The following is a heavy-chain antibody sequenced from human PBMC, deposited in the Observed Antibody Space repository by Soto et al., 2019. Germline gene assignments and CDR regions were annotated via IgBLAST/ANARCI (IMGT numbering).Heavy chain of an antibody. Sequence: EMQLLESGGGLVQPGGSLRLSCVASGFPFSSYAMSWVRQTPGKGLEWVSGISGSGGRTYYADSVKGRLTVSRDNAKNTVYLHVNTLRDEDTAVYYCARGGAMGVDYWGQGTLVTVSS. V-gene: IGHV3-23*01. CDR1: GFPFSSYA. CDR2: ISGSGGRT. J-gene: IGHJ4*02. CDR3: ARGGAMGVDY. D-gene: IGHD1-26*01.